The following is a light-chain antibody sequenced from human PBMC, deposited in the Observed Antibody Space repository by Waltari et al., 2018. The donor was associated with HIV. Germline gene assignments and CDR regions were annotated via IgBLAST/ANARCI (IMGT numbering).Light chain of an antibody. CDR2: ANT. Sequence: QSVLTQPPSVSGAPGQTVTISCTGSSSNIGAAYDVHCYQQVPESAPKPLIFANTNRPSGVPDRFSCSKSGTSASLAISGLQTEDEADYYCQSYVSSVNVVFGGGTRVTVL. V-gene: IGLV1-40*01. CDR1: SSNIGAAYD. J-gene: IGLJ3*02. CDR3: QSYVSSVNVV.